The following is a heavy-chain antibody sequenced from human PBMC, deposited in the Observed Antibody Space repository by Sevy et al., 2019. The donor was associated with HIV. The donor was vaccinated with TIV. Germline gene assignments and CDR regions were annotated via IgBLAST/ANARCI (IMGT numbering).Heavy chain of an antibody. CDR3: AKEDITIFGVVKSAFDI. D-gene: IGHD3-3*01. Sequence: GGSLRLSCAASGFTFSSYGMHWVRQAPGKGLEWVAFIRYDGSNKYYADSVKGRFTISRDNSKNTLYLQMNSLRAEDTAVYHCAKEDITIFGVVKSAFDIWGQGTMVTVSS. J-gene: IGHJ3*02. V-gene: IGHV3-30*02. CDR2: IRYDGSNK. CDR1: GFTFSSYG.